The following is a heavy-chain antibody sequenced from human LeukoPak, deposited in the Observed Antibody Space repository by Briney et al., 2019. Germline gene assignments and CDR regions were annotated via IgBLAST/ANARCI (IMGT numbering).Heavy chain of an antibody. Sequence: GSLRLSCAASGFTFSSYSMNWVRQAPGKGLEWVSSISSSSYIYYADSVKGRFTISRDNAKNSLYLQMNSLRADDTAVYYCARDKPEVYDAFDIWGQGTMVTVSS. CDR1: GFTFSSYS. J-gene: IGHJ3*02. CDR2: ISSSSYI. V-gene: IGHV3-21*01. D-gene: IGHD1-14*01. CDR3: ARDKPEVYDAFDI.